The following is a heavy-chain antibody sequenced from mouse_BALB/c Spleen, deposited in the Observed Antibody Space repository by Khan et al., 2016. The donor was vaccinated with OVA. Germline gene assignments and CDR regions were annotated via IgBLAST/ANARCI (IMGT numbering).Heavy chain of an antibody. CDR1: GYTFTAYD. V-gene: IGHV1S56*01. CDR2: IYPGDGST. Sequence: QVRLQQSGPELVQPGALVKISCKASGYTFTAYDINWVKQRPGQGLEWIGWIYPGDGSTEYNENFKGQATLTADTSSNTAYMQLSSLTFEQSAVYFCASEGLRGVGMDYWGQGTSVSVSS. D-gene: IGHD1-1*01. CDR3: ASEGLRGVGMDY. J-gene: IGHJ4*01.